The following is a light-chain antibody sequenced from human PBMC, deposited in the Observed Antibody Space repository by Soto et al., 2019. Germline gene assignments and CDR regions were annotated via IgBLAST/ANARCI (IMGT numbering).Light chain of an antibody. CDR2: EVT. J-gene: IGLJ1*01. CDR1: RSDVGAYNY. V-gene: IGLV2-14*01. CDR3: SSYAGNSYIV. Sequence: QSVLTQPASVSGSPGQSIAISCTGTRSDVGAYNYVSWYQQHPGKAPKLMISEVTNRPSGVSDRFSGSKSGNTSSLTISGLQAEDEADYYCSSYAGNSYIVCGYGTKVTVL.